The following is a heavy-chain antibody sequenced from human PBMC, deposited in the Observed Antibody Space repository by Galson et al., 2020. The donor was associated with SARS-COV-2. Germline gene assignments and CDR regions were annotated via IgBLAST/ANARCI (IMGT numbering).Heavy chain of an antibody. Sequence: SETLSLTCAVSGGSISSGGYSWSWIRQPPGKGLEWIGYIYHSGSTYYNPSLKSRVTISVDRSKNQFSLKLSSVTAADTAVYYCAVYGSDQFDYWGQGTLVTVSS. J-gene: IGHJ4*02. CDR2: IYHSGST. CDR1: GGSISSGGYS. CDR3: AVYGSDQFDY. D-gene: IGHD3-10*01. V-gene: IGHV4-30-2*01.